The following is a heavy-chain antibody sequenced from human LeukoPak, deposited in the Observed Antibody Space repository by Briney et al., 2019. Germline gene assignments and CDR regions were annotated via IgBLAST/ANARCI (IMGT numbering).Heavy chain of an antibody. CDR1: GFTFTSSA. CDR3: ARRIGVNYGMDV. Sequence: SVKVSCKASGFTFTSSAMQWVRQARGQRLEWIGWIVVGSGNTNYAQKFQERVTITRDKSISTAYLQWSSLKASDTAMYYCARRIGVNYGMDVWGQGTTVTVSS. J-gene: IGHJ6*02. D-gene: IGHD2/OR15-2a*01. V-gene: IGHV1-58*02. CDR2: IVVGSGNT.